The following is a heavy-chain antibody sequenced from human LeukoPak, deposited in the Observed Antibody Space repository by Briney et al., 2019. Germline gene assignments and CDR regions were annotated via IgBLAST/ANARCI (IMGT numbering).Heavy chain of an antibody. J-gene: IGHJ5*02. CDR3: AREEYSSGWNYQFDP. D-gene: IGHD6-19*01. CDR1: GGSISSNSHY. Sequence: SETLSLTCTVSGGSISSNSHYWGWIRQPPEKGLEWIGSLYYSGSTYYNPSLKSRVTISVDTSKNQFSLKLSSVTAADTAVYYCAREEYSSGWNYQFDPWGQGTLVTVSS. CDR2: LYYSGST. V-gene: IGHV4-39*07.